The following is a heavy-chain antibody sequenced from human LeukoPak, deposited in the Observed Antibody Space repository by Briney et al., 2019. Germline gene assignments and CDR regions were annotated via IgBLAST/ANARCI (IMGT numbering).Heavy chain of an antibody. CDR1: GGSISSYY. D-gene: IGHD3-16*01. J-gene: IGHJ4*02. V-gene: IGHV4-59*08. CDR3: ARADGGDNGYYFDY. CDR2: IYYSGST. Sequence: NPSETLSLTCTVSGGSISSYYWSWLRQPPGKGLEWIGYIYYSGSTNYNPSLKSRVTISVDTSKNQFSLKLSSVTAADTAVYYCARADGGDNGYYFDYWGQGTLVTVSS.